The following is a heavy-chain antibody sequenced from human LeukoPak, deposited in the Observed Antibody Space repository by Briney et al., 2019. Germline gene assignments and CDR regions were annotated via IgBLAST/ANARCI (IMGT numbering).Heavy chain of an antibody. J-gene: IGHJ4*02. V-gene: IGHV4-39*07. CDR3: ARGYSGYDYYFDY. CDR2: IYYSGST. CDR1: GGSISSSSYY. Sequence: SETLSLTCTVSGGSISSSSYYWGWIRQPPGKGLEWIGSIYYSGSTYYNPSLKSRVTISVDTSKNQFSLKLSSVTAADTAVYYCARGYSGYDYYFDYWGQGTLVTVSS. D-gene: IGHD5-12*01.